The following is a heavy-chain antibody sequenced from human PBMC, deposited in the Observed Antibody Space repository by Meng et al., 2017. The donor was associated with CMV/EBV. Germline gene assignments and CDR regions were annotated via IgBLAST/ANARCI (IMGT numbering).Heavy chain of an antibody. CDR2: IIPIFGAA. V-gene: IGHV1-69*05. Sequence: SYAICWVRQAPGQGLEWMGGIIPIFGAANYAQKFQGRVTITTDESTSTAYMELSSLRSEDTAVYYCARGTTDCSSTSCYILSGMDVWGQGTTVTVSS. CDR3: ARGTTDCSSTSCYILSGMDV. D-gene: IGHD2-2*02. J-gene: IGHJ6*02. CDR1: SYA.